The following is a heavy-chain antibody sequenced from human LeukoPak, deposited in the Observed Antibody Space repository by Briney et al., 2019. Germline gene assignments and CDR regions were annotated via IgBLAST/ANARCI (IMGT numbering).Heavy chain of an antibody. CDR2: INPSGGST. Sequence: ASVKVSCKASGYTFTSCYMQWVRQAPGQGLQWMGIINPSGGSTNYAQKFQGRVSMTRDTSTSTVYMELSSLRSEDTAMYWCARGYYDSSGYDPGLGYWGQGTLVTVSS. V-gene: IGHV1-46*01. J-gene: IGHJ4*02. CDR1: GYTFTSCY. D-gene: IGHD3-22*01. CDR3: ARGYYDSSGYDPGLGY.